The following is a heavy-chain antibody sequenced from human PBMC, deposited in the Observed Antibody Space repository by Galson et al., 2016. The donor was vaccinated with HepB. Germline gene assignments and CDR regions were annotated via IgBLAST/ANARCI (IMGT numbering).Heavy chain of an antibody. CDR2: ILYDGSNT. Sequence: SLRLSCATSGFTFSSYGMHWVRQAPGKGLEWVAAILYDGSNTYYSDSVKGRFTISGDNSKNTLFLQINSLRPEDTAMYYCAKPVFHYDVLTAYSHWGQGALVTVSS. J-gene: IGHJ4*02. CDR3: AKPVFHYDVLTAYSH. V-gene: IGHV3-30*18. D-gene: IGHD3-9*01. CDR1: GFTFSSYG.